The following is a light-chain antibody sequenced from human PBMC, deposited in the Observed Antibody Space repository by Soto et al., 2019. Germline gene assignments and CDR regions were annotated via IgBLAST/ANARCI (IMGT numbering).Light chain of an antibody. V-gene: IGKV3-15*01. Sequence: EILMTQSPATLSVSPGGRATLSCRASQSISDTLAWYQQKPGQAPRLLIHGASTRAPGFPARFSGSGSGTDFTLTISSPQSEDFADYYCQQYDNWPWTFGQGTKVDIK. CDR2: GAS. J-gene: IGKJ1*01. CDR3: QQYDNWPWT. CDR1: QSISDT.